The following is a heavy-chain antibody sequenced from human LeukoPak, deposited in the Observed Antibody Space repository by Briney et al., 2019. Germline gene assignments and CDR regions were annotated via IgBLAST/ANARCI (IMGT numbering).Heavy chain of an antibody. CDR2: IYSGGST. CDR1: GFTFSSHW. V-gene: IGHV3-53*01. CDR3: ARDNPTVSSFH. J-gene: IGHJ4*02. Sequence: GGSLRLSCAASGFTFSSHWMSWVRQAPGKGLEWVSVIYSGGSTYYADSVKGRFTISRDNSKNTLYLQMNSLRAEDTAVYYCARDNPTVSSFHWGQGTLVTVSS. D-gene: IGHD4-11*01.